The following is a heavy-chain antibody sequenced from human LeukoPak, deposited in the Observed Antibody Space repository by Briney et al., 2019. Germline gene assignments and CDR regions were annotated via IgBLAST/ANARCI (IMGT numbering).Heavy chain of an antibody. CDR2: ISSSGSTI. V-gene: IGHV3-48*03. CDR3: ARDYVWGSSESDY. CDR1: GFTFSTYE. J-gene: IGHJ4*02. Sequence: GGSLRLSCASSGFTFSTYEMNWVRQAPGKGLEWISHISSSGSTIDYADSVKGRFTISRDNAKNSLYLQMSSLRVEDTAIYYCARDYVWGSSESDYWGQGTLVTVSS. D-gene: IGHD7-27*01.